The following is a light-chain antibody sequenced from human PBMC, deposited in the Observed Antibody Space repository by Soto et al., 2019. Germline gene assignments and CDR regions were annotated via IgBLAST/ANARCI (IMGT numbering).Light chain of an antibody. CDR2: DAS. CDR1: QGISSY. CDR3: QQLNSYPRT. Sequence: DIQLTQSPSFLSASVGDRVTMNCRASQGISSYLAWYQQRPGQAPKLLIYDASTLQTGVPSRFSGSGSGTDFTLTITSLQPEDFAIYYCQQLNSYPRTFGQGTKVEIK. V-gene: IGKV1-9*01. J-gene: IGKJ1*01.